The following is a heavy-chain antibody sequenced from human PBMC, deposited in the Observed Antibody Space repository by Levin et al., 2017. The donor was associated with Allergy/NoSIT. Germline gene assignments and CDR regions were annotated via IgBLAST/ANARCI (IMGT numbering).Heavy chain of an antibody. CDR1: GFTFSSYS. V-gene: IGHV3-48*01. CDR2: ISSSSSTI. CDR3: ARDSPGVAAYFDY. J-gene: IGHJ4*02. Sequence: GGSLRLSCAASGFTFSSYSMNWVRQAPGKGLEWVSYISSSSSTIYYADSVKGRFTISRDNAKNSLYLQMNSLRAEDTAVYYCARDSPGVAAYFDYWGQGTLVTVSS. D-gene: IGHD2-15*01.